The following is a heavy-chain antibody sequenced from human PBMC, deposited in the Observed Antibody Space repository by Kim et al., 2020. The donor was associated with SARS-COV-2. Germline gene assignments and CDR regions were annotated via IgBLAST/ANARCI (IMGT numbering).Heavy chain of an antibody. CDR1: GFTFSAYG. J-gene: IGHJ4*02. CDR3: TIDSH. CDR2: ISSDGSNK. Sequence: GGSLRLSCAASGFTFSAYGIHWVRQAPGKGLEWVAVISSDGSNKYYADSVNGRFTISRDNSRTTLYLQMNSLGAEDTAVYYCTIDSHWGQGTLVTVSS. V-gene: IGHV3-30*03.